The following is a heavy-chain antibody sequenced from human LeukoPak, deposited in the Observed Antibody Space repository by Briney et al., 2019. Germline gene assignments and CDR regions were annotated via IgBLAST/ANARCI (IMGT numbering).Heavy chain of an antibody. CDR3: ASLFFYYYDSSGYRYYFDY. CDR2: IYYSGST. CDR1: GDSISTSKSY. V-gene: IGHV4-39*07. Sequence: PSETLSLTCTVSGDSISTSKSYWGWIRQPPGKGLEWIGSIYYSGSTYYNPSLKSRVTISVDTSKNQLSLKLSSVTAADTAVYYCASLFFYYYDSSGYRYYFDYWGQGTLVTVSS. D-gene: IGHD3-22*01. J-gene: IGHJ4*02.